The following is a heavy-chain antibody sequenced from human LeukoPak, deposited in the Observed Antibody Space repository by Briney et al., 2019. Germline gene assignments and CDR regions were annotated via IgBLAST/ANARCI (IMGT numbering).Heavy chain of an antibody. J-gene: IGHJ4*02. CDR2: ISSSSSYI. CDR1: GFTFSSYS. CDR3: ARDDYGGNSGDY. Sequence: GVSLRLSCAASGFTFSSYSMNWVRQAPGKGLEWVSSISSSSSYIYYADSVKGRFTISRDNAKNSLYLQMNSLRAEDTAVYYCARDDYGGNSGDYWGQGTLVTVSS. V-gene: IGHV3-21*01. D-gene: IGHD4-23*01.